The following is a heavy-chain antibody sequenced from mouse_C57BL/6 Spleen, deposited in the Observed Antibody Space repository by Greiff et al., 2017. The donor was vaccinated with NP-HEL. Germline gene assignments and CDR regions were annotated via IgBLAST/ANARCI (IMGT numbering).Heavy chain of an antibody. CDR2: IYPGDGDT. CDR1: GYAFSSSW. J-gene: IGHJ3*01. V-gene: IGHV1-82*01. D-gene: IGHD1-1*01. Sequence: QVQLKQSGPELVKPGASVKISCKASGYAFSSSWMNWVKQRPGKGLEWIGRIYPGDGDTNYNGKFKGKATLTADKSSSTAYMQLSSLTSEDSAVYFCARENPFTTVVAPLAYWGQGTLVTVSA. CDR3: ARENPFTTVVAPLAY.